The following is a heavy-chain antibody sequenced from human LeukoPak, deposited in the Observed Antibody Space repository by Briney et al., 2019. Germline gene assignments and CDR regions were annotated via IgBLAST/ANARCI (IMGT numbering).Heavy chain of an antibody. CDR2: ISGSGGST. D-gene: IGHD1-1*01. CDR1: GFTFSSYA. V-gene: IGHV3-23*01. J-gene: IGHJ5*02. CDR3: AKSETGTGEFDP. Sequence: HPGRSLRLSCAASGFTFSSYAMSWVRQAPGKGLEWVSAISGSGGSTYYADSVKGRFTISRDNSKNTLYLQMNSLRAEDTAVYYCAKSETGTGEFDPWGQGTLVTVSS.